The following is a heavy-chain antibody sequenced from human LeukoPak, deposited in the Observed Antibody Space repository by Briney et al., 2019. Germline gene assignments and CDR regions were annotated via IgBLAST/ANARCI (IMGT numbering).Heavy chain of an antibody. CDR1: GFTFSSYS. V-gene: IGHV3-21*04. Sequence: GGSLRLSCAASGFTFSSYSMNWVRQAPGKGLEWVSSISSGSRYIYYADSVRGRFTISRDNSKNTLYLQMNSLRAEDTAVYYCAKRGAEVGTTVAPGDYWGQGTLLTVSS. CDR3: AKRGAEVGTTVAPGDY. D-gene: IGHD1-26*01. J-gene: IGHJ4*02. CDR2: ISSGSRYI.